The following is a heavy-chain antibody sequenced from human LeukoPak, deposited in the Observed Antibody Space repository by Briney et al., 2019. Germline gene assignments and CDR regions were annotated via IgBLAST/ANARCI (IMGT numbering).Heavy chain of an antibody. CDR3: TYDSSGYYYHLFDY. J-gene: IGHJ4*02. D-gene: IGHD3-22*01. CDR2: ISGSGGST. CDR1: GFTFSSYA. V-gene: IGHV3-23*01. Sequence: GGSLRLSCAASGFTFSSYAMSWVRQAPGKGLEWVSAISGSGGSTYYADSVKGRFTISRDNSKNTLYLQMNSLRAEDTAVYYCTYDSSGYYYHLFDYWGQGTLVTVSS.